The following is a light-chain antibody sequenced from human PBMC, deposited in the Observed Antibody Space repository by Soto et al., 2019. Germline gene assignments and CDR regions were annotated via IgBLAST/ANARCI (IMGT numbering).Light chain of an antibody. J-gene: IGLJ3*02. CDR3: SSYTSSSTLV. CDR1: SIDVGAYNY. CDR2: EVS. V-gene: IGLV2-14*01. Sequence: QSALTQPASVSGSPGQSITISCTGTSIDVGAYNYVSWYQQHPGKAPQLMIYEVSNRPSGVSNRFSGSKSGNTASLTISGLQAEDEADYYCSSYTSSSTLVFGGGTKLTVL.